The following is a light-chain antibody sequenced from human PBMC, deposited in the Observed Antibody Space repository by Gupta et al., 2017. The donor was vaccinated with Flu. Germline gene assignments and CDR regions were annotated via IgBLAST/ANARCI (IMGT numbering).Light chain of an antibody. J-gene: IGLJ2*01. CDR1: DSNVGNNY. V-gene: IGLV1-51*02. Sequence: QSVFTQPPSVSAASGKKVTISCSGGDSNVGNNYVSWYQQFPGTAPRLLIYENHETPSGIPDRFSASKSGTSATLDMTGLQTGDEADYYCGTWDSGVNVNVLFGGGTRLTVL. CDR3: GTWDSGVNVNVL. CDR2: ENH.